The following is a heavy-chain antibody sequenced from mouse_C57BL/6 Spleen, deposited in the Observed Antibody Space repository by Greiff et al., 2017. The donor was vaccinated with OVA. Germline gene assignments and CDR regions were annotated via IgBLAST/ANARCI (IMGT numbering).Heavy chain of an antibody. CDR2: INPNNGGT. J-gene: IGHJ2*01. D-gene: IGHD1-1*01. CDR3: AREGYGSSFFDY. CDR1: GYTFTDYN. Sequence: EVQLQQSGPELVKPGASVKIPCKASGYTFTDYNMDWVKQSHGKSLEWIGDINPNNGGTIYNQKFKGKATVTVDKSSSTAYMELRSLTSEDTAVYYCAREGYGSSFFDYWGQGTTLTVSS. V-gene: IGHV1-18*01.